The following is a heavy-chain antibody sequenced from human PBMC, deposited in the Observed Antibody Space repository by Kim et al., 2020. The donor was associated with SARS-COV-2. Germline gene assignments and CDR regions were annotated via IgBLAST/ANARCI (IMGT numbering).Heavy chain of an antibody. CDR2: IRSKANSYAT. CDR1: GFTFSDSP. V-gene: IGHV3-73*01. Sequence: GGSLRLSCAASGFTFSDSPMHWVRQASGKGLEWVGRIRSKANSYATAYAASVRGRFIISRDDSKNTAYLQMNSLKTKDTAVYYCTRIPGTPFAFWDAFD. J-gene: IGHJ3*02. D-gene: IGHD1-1*01. CDR3: TRIPGTPFAFWDAFD.